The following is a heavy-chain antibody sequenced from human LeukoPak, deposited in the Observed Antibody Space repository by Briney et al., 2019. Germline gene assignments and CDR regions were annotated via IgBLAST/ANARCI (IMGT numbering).Heavy chain of an antibody. D-gene: IGHD3-22*01. V-gene: IGHV3-23*01. CDR2: ISATGGST. CDR1: GFTFSNYA. J-gene: IGHJ4*02. CDR3: AREYYYDSSGPFDY. Sequence: PGGSLRLSCAASGFTFSNYAMSWVRQAPGKGLQWVSGISATGGSTYYADSVKGRFTISRDNAKNSLYLQMNSLRDEDTAVYYCAREYYYDSSGPFDYWGQGTLVTVSS.